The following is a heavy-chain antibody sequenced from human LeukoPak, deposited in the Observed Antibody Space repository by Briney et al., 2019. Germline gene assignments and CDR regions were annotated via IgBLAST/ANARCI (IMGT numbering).Heavy chain of an antibody. V-gene: IGHV3-30*02. CDR3: ARGDPENYYYYYMDV. CDR2: IRYDGSNE. Sequence: GGSLRLSCAASGFTFSSYGMHWVRQAPGKGLEWVSFIRYDGSNEYYADSVRGRFTISRDNSKNTLYLQMNSLRAEDTAVYYCARGDPENYYYYYMDVWGKGTTVTVSS. J-gene: IGHJ6*03. D-gene: IGHD2-21*02. CDR1: GFTFSSYG.